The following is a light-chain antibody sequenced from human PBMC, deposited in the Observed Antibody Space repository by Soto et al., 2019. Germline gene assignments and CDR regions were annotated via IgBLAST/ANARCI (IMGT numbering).Light chain of an antibody. CDR2: GAS. CDR3: PQYDGSPRT. V-gene: IGKV3-20*01. Sequence: EIVLTQSPGTLSMSQGERATLSWTASQSVSGRYLAWYQRKPGQAPRLLIYGASSRATGIPDRFTGSGSGTDFTLTISRLEPEDFAVYYCPQYDGSPRTFAQRGKVDI. CDR1: QSVSGRY. J-gene: IGKJ1*01.